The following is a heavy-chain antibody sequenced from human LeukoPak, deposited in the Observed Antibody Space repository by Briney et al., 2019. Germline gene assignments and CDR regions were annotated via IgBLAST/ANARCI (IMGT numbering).Heavy chain of an antibody. CDR3: ARGPQERSGYPDD. CDR1: GYTFNTYG. Sequence: GASVKVSCKPSGYTFNTYGITWVRQAPGQGLEWMGWISPYNGNTNYAQKFQGRVTLTTDTSTSTAYMELRSLRSDDTAVYYCARGPQERSGYPDDWGQGTLVTVSS. J-gene: IGHJ4*02. D-gene: IGHD3-22*01. CDR2: ISPYNGNT. V-gene: IGHV1-18*01.